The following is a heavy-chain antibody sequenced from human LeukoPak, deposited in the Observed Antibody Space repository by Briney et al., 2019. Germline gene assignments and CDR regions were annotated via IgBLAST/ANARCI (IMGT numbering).Heavy chain of an antibody. CDR2: IGGSGDNT. V-gene: IGHV3-23*01. CDR1: GFTFSSYA. CDR3: ARGMTVAANWFDS. J-gene: IGHJ5*01. Sequence: GGSLRLSCAASGFTFSSYAMHWVRQAPGKGLGWVSSIGGSGDNTYYADSVNGRFTISRDNAENSLYLQMNSLRAEDTAVYYCARGMTVAANWFDSWGQGTLVTVSS. D-gene: IGHD6-19*01.